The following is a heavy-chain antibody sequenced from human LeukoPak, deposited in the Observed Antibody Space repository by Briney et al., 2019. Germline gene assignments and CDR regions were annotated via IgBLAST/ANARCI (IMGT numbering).Heavy chain of an antibody. CDR1: GGSFSGYY. CDR3: ARGRRLMVRGWFDY. CDR2: INHSGST. Sequence: SETLSLTCAVYGGSFSGYYWSWIRQPPGKGLEWIGEINHSGSTNYNPSLKSRVTISVDTSKNQLSLKLSSVTAADTAVYYCARGRRLMVRGWFDYWGQGTLVTVSS. V-gene: IGHV4-34*01. D-gene: IGHD3-10*01. J-gene: IGHJ4*02.